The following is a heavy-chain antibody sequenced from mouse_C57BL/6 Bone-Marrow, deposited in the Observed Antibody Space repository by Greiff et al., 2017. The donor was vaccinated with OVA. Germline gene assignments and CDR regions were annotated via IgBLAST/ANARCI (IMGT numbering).Heavy chain of an antibody. V-gene: IGHV1-50*01. Sequence: QVQLQQPGAELVKPGASVKLSCKASGSTFTSYWMQWVKQRPGQGLGWIGEIDPSDSYTNYNQKFKGKATLTVGPSSSTAYMQLSSLTSEDSAVYYCARYGSSLRGFAYWGQGTLVTVSA. CDR2: IDPSDSYT. CDR1: GSTFTSYW. CDR3: ARYGSSLRGFAY. D-gene: IGHD1-1*01. J-gene: IGHJ3*01.